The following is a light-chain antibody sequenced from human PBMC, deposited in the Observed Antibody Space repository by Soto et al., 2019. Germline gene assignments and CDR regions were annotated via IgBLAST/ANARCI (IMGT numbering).Light chain of an antibody. Sequence: EIVITQSPATLSVSPGERATLSCRASQSVSSNLAWYQQKPGQAPMLLIYGASTRATGIPARFSGSGSGTEFTLTISSLQSEDFAVYYCQQYNNWLALTFGGGTKVDIK. V-gene: IGKV3-15*01. CDR2: GAS. CDR1: QSVSSN. CDR3: QQYNNWLALT. J-gene: IGKJ4*01.